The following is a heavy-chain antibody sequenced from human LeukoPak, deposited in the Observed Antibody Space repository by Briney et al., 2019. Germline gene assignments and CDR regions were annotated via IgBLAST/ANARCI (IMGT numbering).Heavy chain of an antibody. CDR2: NKSKGGGGTT. CDR1: GFTFIHAW. V-gene: IGHV3-15*01. Sequence: GGALRLPCAASGFTFIHAWRSWVRPAPGEGLGGVGRNKSKGGGGTTDFAAPVQGRFTISRDDSKNTLYLQMNSLKTEDTAVYYCVTVKDMTSWAFDHWGQGALVTVSS. CDR3: VTVKDMTSWAFDH. J-gene: IGHJ4*02. D-gene: IGHD1-26*01.